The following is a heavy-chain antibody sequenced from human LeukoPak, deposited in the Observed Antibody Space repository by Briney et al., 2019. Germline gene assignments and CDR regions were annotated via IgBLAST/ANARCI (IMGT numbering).Heavy chain of an antibody. Sequence: ASVKVSCKVSGYTLTELSMHWVRQAPGKGLEWMGWISAYNGNTNYAQKLQGRVTMTTDTSTSTAYMELRSLRSDDTAVYYCARATGLGYCSSTSCYRWFDPWGQGTLVTVSS. CDR3: ARATGLGYCSSTSCYRWFDP. V-gene: IGHV1-18*01. CDR1: GYTLTELS. CDR2: ISAYNGNT. J-gene: IGHJ5*02. D-gene: IGHD2-2*01.